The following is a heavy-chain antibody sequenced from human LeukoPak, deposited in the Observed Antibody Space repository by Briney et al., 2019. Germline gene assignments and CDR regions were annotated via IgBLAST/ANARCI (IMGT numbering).Heavy chain of an antibody. CDR3: ARDSAMGAASFDY. CDR1: GGSISGYY. D-gene: IGHD2-15*01. Sequence: SETLSLTCTVSGGSISGYYWSWSRQPPGKGLEWIGYVYDNGNTNYNPSLKNRVTISLDTTKNHFSLQLTSVTAADTAVYYCARDSAMGAASFDYWGQGTLVTVSS. CDR2: VYDNGNT. J-gene: IGHJ4*02. V-gene: IGHV4-59*12.